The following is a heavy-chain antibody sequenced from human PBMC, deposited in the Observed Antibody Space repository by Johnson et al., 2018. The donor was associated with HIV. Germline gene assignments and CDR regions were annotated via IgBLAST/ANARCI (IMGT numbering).Heavy chain of an antibody. CDR1: GFTFSSYA. V-gene: IGHV3-30-3*01. CDR2: ISYDGSNK. J-gene: IGHJ3*02. D-gene: IGHD6-13*01. Sequence: QVQLVESGGGVVQPGRSLRLSCAASGFTFSSYAMHWVRQAPGKGLEWVAVISYDGSNKYYADSVQGRFTISRDNSKNTLYLQLNSLRPDDTAVYFCARDRPYSSSGRGAFDIWGQGTMVTVSS. CDR3: ARDRPYSSSGRGAFDI.